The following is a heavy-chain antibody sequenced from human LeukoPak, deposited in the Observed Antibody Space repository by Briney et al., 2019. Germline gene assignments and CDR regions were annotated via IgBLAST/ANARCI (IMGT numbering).Heavy chain of an antibody. CDR2: ISGYSGNT. CDR1: GYTFTSYG. J-gene: IGHJ4*02. V-gene: IGHV1-18*01. D-gene: IGHD3-10*01. CDR3: ARHVGNYLGKLYYFDY. Sequence: ASVKVSCKASGYTFTSYGFSWVRQAPGQGLEWMGWISGYSGNTNYAQKFQGRFTMTTDTSTSTAYMELRSLRSDDTAVYYCARHVGNYLGKLYYFDYWGQGTLVTVSS.